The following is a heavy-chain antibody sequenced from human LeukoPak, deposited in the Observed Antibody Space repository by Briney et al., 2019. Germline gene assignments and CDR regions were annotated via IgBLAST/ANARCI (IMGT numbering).Heavy chain of an antibody. J-gene: IGHJ3*02. Sequence: GGSLRLSCAASGFTFSSYAMHWVRQAPGKGLEWVAVISYDGSNKYYADSVKGRFTISRDNSKNTLYLQMNSLRAEDTAVYYCARVRPFVVVPAAIVGAFDIWGQGTMVTVSS. CDR1: GFTFSSYA. CDR3: ARVRPFVVVPAAIVGAFDI. D-gene: IGHD2-2*02. CDR2: ISYDGSNK. V-gene: IGHV3-30-3*01.